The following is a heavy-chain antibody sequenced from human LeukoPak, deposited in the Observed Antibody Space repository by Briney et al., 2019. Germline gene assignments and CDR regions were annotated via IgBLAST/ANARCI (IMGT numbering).Heavy chain of an antibody. V-gene: IGHV1-18*01. Sequence: ASVKVSCKASGYTFTSYGIGWVRQAPGQGLEWMGWISAYNGNTNYAQKLQGRVTMTTDTSTSTAYMELRSLRSDDTAVYYCARSSYCSGGSCYYYGMDVWGQGTTVTVSS. J-gene: IGHJ6*02. CDR3: ARSSYCSGGSCYYYGMDV. CDR2: ISAYNGNT. D-gene: IGHD2-15*01. CDR1: GYTFTSYG.